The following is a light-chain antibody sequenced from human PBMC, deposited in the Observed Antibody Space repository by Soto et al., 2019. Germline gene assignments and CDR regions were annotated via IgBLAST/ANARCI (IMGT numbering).Light chain of an antibody. Sequence: EIVLTQSPATLSLSPGERATLSCRASQSVSSYFAWYQQKPGQAPRLLIYDASSRAPGIPARFSGGGSGTDFTLTISSLEPEDLAVYYCQQRSDWPLTFCQGTKVEIK. V-gene: IGKV3-11*01. CDR2: DAS. CDR3: QQRSDWPLT. J-gene: IGKJ1*01. CDR1: QSVSSY.